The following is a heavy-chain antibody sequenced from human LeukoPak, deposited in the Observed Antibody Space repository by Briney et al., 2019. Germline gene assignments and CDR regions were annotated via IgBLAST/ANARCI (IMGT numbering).Heavy chain of an antibody. CDR3: AREIPTRSGTTSDVFDI. CDR1: GFTFSNYK. J-gene: IGHJ3*02. V-gene: IGHV3-21*06. CDR2: ISSSGSYK. Sequence: PGGSLRLSCVASGFTFSNYKMNWVRQAPGKGLEWVSSISSSGSYKYYADSVRGRFTISTISRDNAENSLYLQMNSLRAEDTAIYYCAREIPTRSGTTSDVFDIWGQGTRVTVSS. D-gene: IGHD1-7*01.